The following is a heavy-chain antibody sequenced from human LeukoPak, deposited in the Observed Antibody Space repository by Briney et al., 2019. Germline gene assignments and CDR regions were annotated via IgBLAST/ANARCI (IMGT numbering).Heavy chain of an antibody. CDR1: GYSFTSYW. J-gene: IGHJ4*02. Sequence: GESLKISCKGSGYSFTSYWIGWVRQMPGKGLEWMGIIYPGDSDTRYSPSFQGQVTISADKSISTAYLQWSSLKASDTAMYYCARHNILYSSGWYESGYWGQGTLVTVSS. D-gene: IGHD6-19*01. CDR3: ARHNILYSSGWYESGY. V-gene: IGHV5-51*01. CDR2: IYPGDSDT.